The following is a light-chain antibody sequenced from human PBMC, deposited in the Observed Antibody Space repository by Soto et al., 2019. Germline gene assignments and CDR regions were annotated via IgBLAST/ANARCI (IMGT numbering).Light chain of an antibody. CDR1: QSVSSN. Sequence: EIVMTQSPATLSVSPGERATLSCRASQSVSSNLAWHQQKPGQAPRLLIYGASTRATGIPARFSGSGSGTEFTLTISSLQSEDFAVYYCQQYNNWSWTFGQGTKVEIK. J-gene: IGKJ1*01. CDR3: QQYNNWSWT. V-gene: IGKV3-15*01. CDR2: GAS.